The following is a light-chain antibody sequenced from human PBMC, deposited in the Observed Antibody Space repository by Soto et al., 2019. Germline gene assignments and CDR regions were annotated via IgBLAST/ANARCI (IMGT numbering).Light chain of an antibody. CDR3: NSYTSSSTLV. Sequence: QSALTQPASVSGSPGQSITISGTGTSSDVGGYKYVSWYQQHPGKAPKLMIYEVSNRPSGVSNRFSGSKSGNTASLTISGLQADDEADYYCNSYTSSSTLVFGTGTKVTVL. CDR2: EVS. J-gene: IGLJ1*01. V-gene: IGLV2-14*01. CDR1: SSDVGGYKY.